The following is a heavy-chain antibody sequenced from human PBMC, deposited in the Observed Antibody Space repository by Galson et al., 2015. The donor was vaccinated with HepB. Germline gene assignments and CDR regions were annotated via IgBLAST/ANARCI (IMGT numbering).Heavy chain of an antibody. J-gene: IGHJ6*02. D-gene: IGHD6-19*01. CDR2: ISGSGGST. CDR3: AKTLSGWPHYYYYGMDV. Sequence: SLRLSCAASGFTFSSYAMSWVRQAPGKGLEGVSAISGSGGSTYYADSVKGRFTISRDNSKNTLYLQMSSLRAEDTAVYYCAKTLSGWPHYYYYGMDVWGQGTTVTVSS. V-gene: IGHV3-23*01. CDR1: GFTFSSYA.